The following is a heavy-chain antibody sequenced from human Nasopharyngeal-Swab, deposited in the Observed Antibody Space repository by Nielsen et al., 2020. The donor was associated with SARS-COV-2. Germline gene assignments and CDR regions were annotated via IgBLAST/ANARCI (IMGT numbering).Heavy chain of an antibody. CDR2: IYHSGST. J-gene: IGHJ3*02. CDR1: GGSISSSNC. D-gene: IGHD3-3*01. V-gene: IGHV4-4*02. Sequence: SETLSLTCAVSGGSISSSNCLSWVRQPPGKGLEWIGEIYHSGSTNYNPSLKSRVTISVDKSKNQFSLKLSSVTAADTAVYYCARDRALRFLEWLNGVRAFDIWGQGTMVTVSS. CDR3: ARDRALRFLEWLNGVRAFDI.